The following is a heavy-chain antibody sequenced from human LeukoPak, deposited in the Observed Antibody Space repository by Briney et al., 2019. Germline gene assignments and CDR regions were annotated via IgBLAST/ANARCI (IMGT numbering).Heavy chain of an antibody. V-gene: IGHV4-59*01. Sequence: SETLSLTCTVSGGSISSYYWSWIRQPPGKGLEWIGYIYYSGSTNYNPSHKSRVTISVDTSKNQFSLKLSSVTAADTAAYYCARSSYHYGSGSYYNLWGQGTMVTVSS. J-gene: IGHJ3*01. D-gene: IGHD3-10*01. CDR1: GGSISSYY. CDR3: ARSSYHYGSGSYYNL. CDR2: IYYSGST.